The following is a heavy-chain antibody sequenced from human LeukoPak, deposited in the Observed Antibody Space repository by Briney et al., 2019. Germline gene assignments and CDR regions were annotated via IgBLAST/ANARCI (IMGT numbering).Heavy chain of an antibody. V-gene: IGHV4-4*02. Sequence: SGTLSLTCAVSGGSISSSNWWSWVRQPPGKGLEWIGEIYHSGSTNYNPSLKSRVTVSVDTSKNQFSLKLSSVTAADTAVYYCAGCSGASCYYITSPLYFDYWGQGTLVTVSS. CDR2: IYHSGST. CDR1: GGSISSSNW. J-gene: IGHJ4*02. CDR3: AGCSGASCYYITSPLYFDY. D-gene: IGHD2-15*01.